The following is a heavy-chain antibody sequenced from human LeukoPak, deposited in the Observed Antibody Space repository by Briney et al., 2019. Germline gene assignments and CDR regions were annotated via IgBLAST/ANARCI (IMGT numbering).Heavy chain of an antibody. V-gene: IGHV4-39*07. D-gene: IGHD5-24*01. Sequence: SETLSLTCTVSGGSISSSSYYWGWIRQPPGKGLEWIGSIYYSGSTNYNPSLKSRVTISVDTSKNQFSLQLSSVTPEDTAFYYCSRNYRHFDYWGQGTLVTVSS. CDR2: IYYSGST. J-gene: IGHJ4*02. CDR1: GGSISSSSYY. CDR3: SRNYRHFDY.